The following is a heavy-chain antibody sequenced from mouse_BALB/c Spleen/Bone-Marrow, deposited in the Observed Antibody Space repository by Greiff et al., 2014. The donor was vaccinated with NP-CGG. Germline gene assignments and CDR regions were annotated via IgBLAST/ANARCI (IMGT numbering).Heavy chain of an antibody. CDR1: GYTFTDYN. D-gene: IGHD2-3*01. CDR2: IYPYNGGT. J-gene: IGHJ3*01. CDR3: ARGAAYGYYLGLAY. V-gene: IGHV1S29*02. Sequence: VQLKESGPELVKPGASVKISCQASGYTFTDYNMHWVKQSHGKSLEWIGSIYPYNGGTVYKQKFKSKATLTVDNSSSTANMELRSLTSEDSAVYYCARGAAYGYYLGLAYWGQGTLVTVSA.